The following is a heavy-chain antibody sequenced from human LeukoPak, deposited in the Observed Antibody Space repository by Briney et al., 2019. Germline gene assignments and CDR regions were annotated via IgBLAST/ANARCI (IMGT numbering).Heavy chain of an antibody. CDR1: GGTFSSYA. V-gene: IGHV1-69*05. D-gene: IGHD3-22*01. Sequence: GASVKVSCKASGGTFSSYAIGWVRQAPGQGLEWMGGIIPIFGTANYAQKFQGRVTITTDESTSTAYMELSSLRSEDTAVYYCARDTYYYDSSGYLTADDAFDIWGQGTMVTVSS. CDR2: IIPIFGTA. J-gene: IGHJ3*02. CDR3: ARDTYYYDSSGYLTADDAFDI.